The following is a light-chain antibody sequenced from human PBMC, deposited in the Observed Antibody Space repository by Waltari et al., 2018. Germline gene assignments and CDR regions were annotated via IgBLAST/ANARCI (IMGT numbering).Light chain of an antibody. J-gene: IGKJ1*01. CDR1: QSISSY. CDR2: AAS. Sequence: DIQMTQSPYSLSASVGDRVTITCRASQSISSYLNWYQQKPGKAHKLLIYAASSLQSGVPSRFSGSGSGTDFTLTISSLQPEDFATYYCQQSYSTLWTFGQGTKVEIK. V-gene: IGKV1-39*01. CDR3: QQSYSTLWT.